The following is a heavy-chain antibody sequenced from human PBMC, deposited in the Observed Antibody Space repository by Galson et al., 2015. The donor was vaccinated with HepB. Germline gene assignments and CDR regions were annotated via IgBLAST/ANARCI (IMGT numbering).Heavy chain of an antibody. CDR3: ARWGGGGYCSCGSCAMDY. J-gene: IGHJ4*02. V-gene: IGHV1-18*01. CDR1: GYTFTSYG. Sequence: SVKVSCKASGYTFTSYGISWVRQAPGQGLEWMGWISAYNGNTNYAQKLQGRVTMTTDTSTSTAYMELRSLRSDDTAVYYCARWGGGGYCSCGSCAMDYWGQWTLVTVSS. D-gene: IGHD2-15*01. CDR2: ISAYNGNT.